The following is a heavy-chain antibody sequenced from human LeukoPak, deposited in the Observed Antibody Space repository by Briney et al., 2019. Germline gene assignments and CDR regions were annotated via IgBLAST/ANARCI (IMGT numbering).Heavy chain of an antibody. Sequence: GGSLRLSCAASGFTVSSNYMSWVRQAPGKGLEWVSVLYSDGSTYYAASVKGRFTISRDNSKNTLYLQMNSLRAEDTAVYYCAREKNHVVTTSYYFDYWGQGTLVTVSS. V-gene: IGHV3-53*01. CDR2: LYSDGST. D-gene: IGHD5-12*01. CDR3: AREKNHVVTTSYYFDY. J-gene: IGHJ4*02. CDR1: GFTVSSNY.